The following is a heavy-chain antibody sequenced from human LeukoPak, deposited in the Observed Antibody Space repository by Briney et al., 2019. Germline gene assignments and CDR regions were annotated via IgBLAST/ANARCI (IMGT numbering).Heavy chain of an antibody. CDR2: ISSSSSTI. CDR3: ATEGPGCGSTSCLGDF. J-gene: IGHJ4*02. CDR1: GFTFSSYS. Sequence: PGGSLRLSCAASGFTFSSYSMNWVRQAPGKGLEWVSYISSSSSTIYYADSVKGRFTISRDNAKNSLYLQMNGLRAEDTAVYYCATEGPGCGSTSCLGDFWGQGTLVTVSS. V-gene: IGHV3-48*04. D-gene: IGHD2-2*01.